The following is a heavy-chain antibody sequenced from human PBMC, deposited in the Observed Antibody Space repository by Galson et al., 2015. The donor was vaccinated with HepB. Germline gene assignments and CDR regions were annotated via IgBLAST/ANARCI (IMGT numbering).Heavy chain of an antibody. CDR1: GFTFSTYT. CDR2: ISSSSSYM. D-gene: IGHD4-17*01. V-gene: IGHV3-21*01. J-gene: IGHJ6*02. Sequence: SLRLSCAASGFTFSTYTMNWVRLAPGKGLEWVSSISSSSSYMYYADSMKGRFTISRDNAKNSLYLQMNSLRAEDTAVYYCARDRGDDVYYYYGLDVWGQGTTVTVSS. CDR3: ARDRGDDVYYYYGLDV.